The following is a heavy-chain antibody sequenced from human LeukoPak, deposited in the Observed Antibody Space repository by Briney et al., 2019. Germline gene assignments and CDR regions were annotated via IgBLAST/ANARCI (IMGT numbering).Heavy chain of an antibody. D-gene: IGHD3-22*01. V-gene: IGHV3-66*01. CDR3: ARVGFDGGSSGYYYGGFDY. J-gene: IGHJ4*02. CDR1: GFTASSNY. CDR2: IYSGGST. Sequence: GGSLRLSCAASGFTASSNYMSWVRQAPGKGLEWVSVIYSGGSTYYADSVKGRFTISRDNSKNTLYLQMNSLRAEDTAVYYCARVGFDGGSSGYYYGGFDYWGQGTLVTVSS.